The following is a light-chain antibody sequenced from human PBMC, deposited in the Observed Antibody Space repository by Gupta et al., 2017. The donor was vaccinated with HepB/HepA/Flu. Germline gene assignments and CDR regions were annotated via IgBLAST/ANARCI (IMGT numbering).Light chain of an antibody. CDR3: QTWGTGFVV. CDR2: LNSDGSH. J-gene: IGLJ3*02. CDR1: SGHSNYA. V-gene: IGLV4-69*01. Sequence: QLLLTQSPSASASLGASVKLTCTLSSGHSNYAIAWHQQKPNKGPRYLMKLNSDGSHTKGDGIPDRFSGSSSGAERSLTISSLQSEDEAEYYWQTWGTGFVVFGGGTNLTVL.